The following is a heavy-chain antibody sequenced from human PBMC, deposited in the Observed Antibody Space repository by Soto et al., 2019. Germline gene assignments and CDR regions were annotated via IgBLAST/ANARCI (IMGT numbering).Heavy chain of an antibody. CDR3: ERGDCISTSCYVYYYYGMDV. CDR2: INAGNGNT. J-gene: IGHJ6*02. Sequence: QVQLVQSGAEEKKPGASVKVSCKASGYTFTSYAMHWVRQAPGQRLEWMGWINAGNGNTKYSQKFQGRVTITRDTSASTAYMELSSLRSEDTAVYYCERGDCISTSCYVYYYYGMDVWGQGTTVTVSS. CDR1: GYTFTSYA. V-gene: IGHV1-3*05. D-gene: IGHD2-2*01.